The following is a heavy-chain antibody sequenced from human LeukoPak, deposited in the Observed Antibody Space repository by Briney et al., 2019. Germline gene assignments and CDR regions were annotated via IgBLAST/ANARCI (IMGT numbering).Heavy chain of an antibody. CDR3: ARGGSSGWHKEEDWFDP. D-gene: IGHD6-19*01. CDR1: GFIFSSYG. Sequence: GGSLRLSCAASGFIFSSYGMYWVRQAPGKGLEWVAVIWFDGSYKYYADSVKGRFTISRDNSKNTLYLQMNSLRAEDTAVYYCARGGSSGWHKEEDWFDPWGQGTLVTVSS. V-gene: IGHV3-33*07. J-gene: IGHJ5*02. CDR2: IWFDGSYK.